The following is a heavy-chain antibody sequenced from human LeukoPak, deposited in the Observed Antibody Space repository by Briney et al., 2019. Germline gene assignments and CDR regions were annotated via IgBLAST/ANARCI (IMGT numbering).Heavy chain of an antibody. V-gene: IGHV3-66*01. Sequence: GGSLRLSCAASGLTVGSNYMSWVRQAPGKGLEWVSVIYSGGSTYYADSVKGRFTISRDNSKNTLYLQMNSLRAEDTAVYYCARDSVTTPGMHWGQGTLVTVSS. CDR1: GLTVGSNY. CDR2: IYSGGST. CDR3: ARDSVTTPGMH. D-gene: IGHD4-17*01. J-gene: IGHJ1*01.